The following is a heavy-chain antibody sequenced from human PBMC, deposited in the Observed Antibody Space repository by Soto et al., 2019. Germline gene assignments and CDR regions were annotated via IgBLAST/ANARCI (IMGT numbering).Heavy chain of an antibody. Sequence: ASVKVSCKASGYTFTSYDINWVRQATGQGLEWMGWMNPNSGNTGYAQKFQGRVTMTRNTSISTAYMELSSLRSEDTAVYYCARGFLIAAAGTNYYYGMDVWGQGTTVTV. CDR1: GYTFTSYD. D-gene: IGHD6-13*01. V-gene: IGHV1-8*01. CDR3: ARGFLIAAAGTNYYYGMDV. CDR2: MNPNSGNT. J-gene: IGHJ6*02.